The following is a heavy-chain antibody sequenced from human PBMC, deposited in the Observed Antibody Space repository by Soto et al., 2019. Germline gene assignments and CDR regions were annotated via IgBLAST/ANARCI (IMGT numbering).Heavy chain of an antibody. CDR3: ATVFDV. CDR1: GFTFRSHR. J-gene: IGHJ4*02. CDR2: IDTDGGGT. Sequence: EVQLVESGGGLVQPGGSLRVSCAASGFTFRSHRIHWVRHAPGKGLEWVSRIDTDGGGTRYADSVKGRFTISTDNAENTVYLQMNGLRVEDTAVYYCATVFDVWGQGTLVTVSS. D-gene: IGHD4-17*01. V-gene: IGHV3-74*01.